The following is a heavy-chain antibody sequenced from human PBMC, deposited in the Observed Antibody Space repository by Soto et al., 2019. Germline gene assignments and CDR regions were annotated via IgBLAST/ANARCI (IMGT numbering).Heavy chain of an antibody. D-gene: IGHD6-6*01. Sequence: GASVKVSCKASGYTFIEYYIHWVRQAPGQGLKWMGIINPRGFSTTYAQKFQGRVTMTSDTSTSTVYMELSSLRSEDTAVYYCARGPNRYSSSSLDSWGQGTLVTVSS. J-gene: IGHJ4*02. CDR1: GYTFIEYY. CDR2: INPRGFST. CDR3: ARGPNRYSSSSLDS. V-gene: IGHV1-46*01.